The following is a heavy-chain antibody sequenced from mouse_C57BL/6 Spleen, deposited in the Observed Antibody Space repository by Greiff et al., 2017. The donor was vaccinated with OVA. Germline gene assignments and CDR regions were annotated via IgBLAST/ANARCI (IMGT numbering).Heavy chain of an antibody. CDR2: IDPETGGT. CDR1: GYTFTDYE. Sequence: QVQLQQSGAELVRPGASVTLSCKASGYTFTDYEMHWVKQTPVHGLEWIGAIDPETGGTAYNQKFKGKAILTADKSSSTAYMELRSLTSEDSAVYYCTRFDGYYPMDDWGQGTSVTVSS. J-gene: IGHJ4*01. V-gene: IGHV1-15*01. CDR3: TRFDGYYPMDD.